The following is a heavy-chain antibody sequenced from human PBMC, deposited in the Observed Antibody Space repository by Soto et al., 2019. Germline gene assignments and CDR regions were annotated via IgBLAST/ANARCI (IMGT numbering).Heavy chain of an antibody. CDR2: IIPIFGTA. CDR3: ARDSTTVDTAMVTRYYGMDV. D-gene: IGHD5-18*01. J-gene: IGHJ6*02. V-gene: IGHV1-69*13. Sequence: SVKVSCKASGGTFSSYAISWVRQAPGQGLEWMGGIIPIFGTANYAQKFQGRVTITADESTSTAYMELSSLRSEDTAVYYCARDSTTVDTAMVTRYYGMDVWGQGTTVTVSS. CDR1: GGTFSSYA.